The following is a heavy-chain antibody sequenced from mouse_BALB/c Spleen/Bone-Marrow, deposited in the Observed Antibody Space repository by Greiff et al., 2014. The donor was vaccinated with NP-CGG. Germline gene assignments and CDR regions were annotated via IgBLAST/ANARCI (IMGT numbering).Heavy chain of an antibody. V-gene: IGHV14-3*02. CDR1: GFNVKDTY. CDR3: ARYGNGLMDY. D-gene: IGHD2-1*01. Sequence: DVKLVESGAELVKPGASVKLSCTASGFNVKDTYMHWVKQRPEQGLEWIGRIDTANGNTKYDPKFQGKATITADTSSNTAYLQLSSLTSEDTAVYYCARYGNGLMDYWGQGTSVTVSS. J-gene: IGHJ4*01. CDR2: IDTANGNT.